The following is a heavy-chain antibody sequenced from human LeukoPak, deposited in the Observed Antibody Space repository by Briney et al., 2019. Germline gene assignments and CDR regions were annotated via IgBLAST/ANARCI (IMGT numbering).Heavy chain of an antibody. CDR2: SGNKAKSYTT. CDR3: VRVGSVSGSDYLDY. J-gene: IGHJ4*02. Sequence: GGSPSPSCAVSGFTFSDHFLDWVRQAPGKGLEWVGRSGNKAKSYTTEYAASVKGRFTISRDDSKNSLYLQMNSLETEDTAVYYCVRVGSVSGSDYLDYWGQGTLVAVSS. D-gene: IGHD6-19*01. V-gene: IGHV3-72*01. CDR1: GFTFSDHF.